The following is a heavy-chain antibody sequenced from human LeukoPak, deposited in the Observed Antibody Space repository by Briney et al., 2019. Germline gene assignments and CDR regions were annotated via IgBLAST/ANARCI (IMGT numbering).Heavy chain of an antibody. CDR1: GFTFSNYA. V-gene: IGHV3-64*01. D-gene: IGHD1-26*01. Sequence: GGSLRLSCAVSGFTFSNYAMYLGRQAPGEGLEKVAGISEDGESTYYANSVKGRLTISRDNTKNTLFLQLGSLRAEDMAVYYCARGHVVGATRLFDYWAQRPLDRVSS. CDR2: ISEDGEST. J-gene: IGHJ4*02. CDR3: ARGHVVGATRLFDY.